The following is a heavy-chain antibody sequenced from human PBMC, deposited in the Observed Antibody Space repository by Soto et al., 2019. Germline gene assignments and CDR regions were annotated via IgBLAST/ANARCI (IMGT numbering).Heavy chain of an antibody. V-gene: IGHV4-39*01. Sequence: SETLSLTCTVSGGSISSSSYYWGWIRQPPGKGLEWIGSIYYSGSTYYNPSLKSQVTISVDTSKNQFSLKLSSVTAADTAVYYCARHVAPVVPAAPFDYWGQGTLVTVSS. CDR2: IYYSGST. CDR3: ARHVAPVVPAAPFDY. J-gene: IGHJ4*02. CDR1: GGSISSSSYY. D-gene: IGHD2-2*01.